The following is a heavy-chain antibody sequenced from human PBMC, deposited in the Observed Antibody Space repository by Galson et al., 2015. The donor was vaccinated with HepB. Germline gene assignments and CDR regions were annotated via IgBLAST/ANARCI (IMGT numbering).Heavy chain of an antibody. D-gene: IGHD3-10*01. J-gene: IGHJ5*02. CDR3: ARERLVRGGRARPNWFDP. CDR1: GYTFTGYY. CDR2: INPNSGGT. Sequence: SVKVSCKASGYTFTGYYMHWVRQAPGQGLEWMGWINPNSGGTNYAQKFQGRVTMTRDTSISTAYMELSRLRSDDTAVYYCARERLVRGGRARPNWFDPWGQGTLVTVSS. V-gene: IGHV1-2*02.